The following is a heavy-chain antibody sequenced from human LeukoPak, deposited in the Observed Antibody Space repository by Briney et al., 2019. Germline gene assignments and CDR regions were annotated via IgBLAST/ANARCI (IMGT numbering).Heavy chain of an antibody. Sequence: SETLSLTCTVSGYSISSGYYWARIRQPPGKGLEWIGSIYHSGSTYYNPSLKSRVTISVDTSKNQFSLKLSSVIAADTAVYYCARVVPQYGDYAWIVNWFDPWGQGTLVTVSS. CDR3: ARVVPQYGDYAWIVNWFDP. D-gene: IGHD4-17*01. J-gene: IGHJ5*02. CDR2: IYHSGST. V-gene: IGHV4-38-2*02. CDR1: GYSISSGYY.